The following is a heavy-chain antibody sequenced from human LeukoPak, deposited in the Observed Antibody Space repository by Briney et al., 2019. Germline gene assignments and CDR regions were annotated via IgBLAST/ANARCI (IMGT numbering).Heavy chain of an antibody. CDR2: IRSKAYGGTT. CDR3: ARFVPYFDY. Sequence: GGSLRLSCTASGFTFGDYAVSWVRQAPGKGLEWVGFIRSKAYGGTTEYAASVKGRFTISRDDSKSTAYLQLNSLKTEDTAVYCCARFVPYFDYWGQGTLITVSS. V-gene: IGHV3-49*04. D-gene: IGHD3-10*01. J-gene: IGHJ4*02. CDR1: GFTFGDYA.